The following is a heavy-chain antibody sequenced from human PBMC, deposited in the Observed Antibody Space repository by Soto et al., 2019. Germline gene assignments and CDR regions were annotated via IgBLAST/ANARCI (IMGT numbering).Heavy chain of an antibody. CDR1: RFTFTTYA. Sequence: EVQLLQSGGGLVRPGRSLTLSCAASRFTFTTYAMTWVRQAPGKGLEWVSSVTANGGRSYYADSVKGRFTISRDSSKNMVHLEMNRLRLEDTAVYFCARRLTTTVSALGYWGQGSLVNVSS. CDR3: ARRLTTTVSALGY. J-gene: IGHJ4*02. CDR2: VTANGGRS. V-gene: IGHV3-23*01. D-gene: IGHD4-17*01.